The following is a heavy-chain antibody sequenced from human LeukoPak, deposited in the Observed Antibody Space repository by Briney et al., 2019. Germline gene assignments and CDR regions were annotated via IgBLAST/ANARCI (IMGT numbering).Heavy chain of an antibody. CDR1: GFTFSSYG. CDR3: AKGDTNWNYGYYFDY. J-gene: IGHJ4*02. CDR2: IWYDGSNK. V-gene: IGHV3-33*06. D-gene: IGHD1-7*01. Sequence: GRSLRLSCAASGFTFSSYGIHWVRQAPGKGLEWVAVIWYDGSNKYYADSVEGRFTISRDNSKNTLYLQTNSLRAKDTAVYYCAKGDTNWNYGYYFDYWGQGTLVTVSS.